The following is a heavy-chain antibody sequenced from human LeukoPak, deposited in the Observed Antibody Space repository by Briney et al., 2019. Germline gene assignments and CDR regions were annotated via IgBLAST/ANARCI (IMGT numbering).Heavy chain of an antibody. CDR1: GGSFSGYY. CDR2: INHSGST. J-gene: IGHJ4*02. Sequence: SETLSLTCAVYGGSFSGYYWSWIRQPPGKGLEWIGEINHSGSTNYNPSLKSRVTTSVDTSKNQFSLKLSSVTAADTAVYYCARGRSQSSPYNYYDSSGYNELDYWGQGTLVTVSS. D-gene: IGHD3-22*01. V-gene: IGHV4-34*01. CDR3: ARGRSQSSPYNYYDSSGYNELDY.